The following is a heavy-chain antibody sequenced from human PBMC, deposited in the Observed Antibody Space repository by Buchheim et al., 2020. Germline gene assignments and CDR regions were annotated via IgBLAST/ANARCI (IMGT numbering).Heavy chain of an antibody. CDR3: ARDHDRRGDPQNSYFDL. CDR1: GFTFSSYG. J-gene: IGHJ2*01. Sequence: QVQLVESGGGVVQPGRSLRLSCAASGFTFSSYGMHWVRQAPGKGLEWVAVIWYDGSNKYYADSVKGRFTISRDNSKNTLYLQMNSLRAEDTAVYYCARDHDRRGDPQNSYFDLWGRGTL. V-gene: IGHV3-33*01. D-gene: IGHD3-10*01. CDR2: IWYDGSNK.